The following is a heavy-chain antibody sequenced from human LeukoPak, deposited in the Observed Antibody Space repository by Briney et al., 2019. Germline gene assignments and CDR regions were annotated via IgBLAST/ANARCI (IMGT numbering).Heavy chain of an antibody. Sequence: GGSLRLSCAASGFTFSSYTMNWVRQAPGKGLEWVSSISSSSSYIHYADSVKGRFTISRDNAKNSLYLQMKSLRAGDTAVYYCARDYYDAFDYWGQGSLVTVSS. CDR1: GFTFSSYT. D-gene: IGHD3-22*01. CDR2: ISSSSSYI. V-gene: IGHV3-21*01. J-gene: IGHJ4*02. CDR3: ARDYYDAFDY.